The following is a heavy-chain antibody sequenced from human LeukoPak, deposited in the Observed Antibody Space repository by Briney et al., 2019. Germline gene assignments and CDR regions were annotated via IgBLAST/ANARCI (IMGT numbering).Heavy chain of an antibody. CDR2: IYSGGST. V-gene: IGHV3-66*01. CDR3: ARDQLGGDPHDYYYYYMDV. D-gene: IGHD4-17*01. Sequence: GGSLRLSCAASGFTVSSNYMSWVRQAPGKGLEWVSVIYSGGSTYYADSVKGRFTISRDNSKNTLYLQMNSLRAEDTALYYCARDQLGGDPHDYYYYYMDVWGKGTTVTVSS. J-gene: IGHJ6*03. CDR1: GFTVSSNY.